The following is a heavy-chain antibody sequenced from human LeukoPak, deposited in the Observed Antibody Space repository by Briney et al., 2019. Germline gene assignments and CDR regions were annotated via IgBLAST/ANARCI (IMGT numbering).Heavy chain of an antibody. CDR2: IYTRGST. V-gene: IGHV4-4*07. J-gene: IGHJ3*02. CDR1: GSSINNYY. D-gene: IGHD2-15*01. CDR3: ARGRYCSADVCSGGDAFDI. Sequence: SETLSLTCTVSGSSINNYYWSWIRQPAGKGLEWIGRIYTRGSTNYNPSLKSRVTMSVDTSKNQFSLKLSSVTAADTAVYYCARGRYCSADVCSGGDAFDIWGQGTMVSVSS.